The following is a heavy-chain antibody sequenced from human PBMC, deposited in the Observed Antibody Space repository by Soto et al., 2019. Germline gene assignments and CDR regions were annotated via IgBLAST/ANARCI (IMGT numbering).Heavy chain of an antibody. V-gene: IGHV1-3*01. D-gene: IGHD3-10*01. CDR3: ARDLGFGLSDY. J-gene: IGHJ4*02. CDR2: INAGNGNT. CDR1: GYTFTSYD. Sequence: QVQLVQSGAEVKKPGASVKVSCKASGYTFTSYDMYWVRQATGQRLEWMGWINAGNGNTKYSQKFQGRVTITRDTSASTAYMELSSLRSVDTAVYYCARDLGFGLSDYWGQGTLVTVSS.